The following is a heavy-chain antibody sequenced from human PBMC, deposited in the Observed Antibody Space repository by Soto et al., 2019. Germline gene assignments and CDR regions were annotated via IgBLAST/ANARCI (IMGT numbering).Heavy chain of an antibody. D-gene: IGHD4-17*01. Sequence: GGSLRLSCAASGFTFSSYSMNWVRQAPGKGLEWVSSISSSSSYIYYADSVKGRFTISRDNAKDSLYLQMNSLRAEDTAVYYCAREAPHYGDYEGEAFDIWGQGTMVTVSS. CDR3: AREAPHYGDYEGEAFDI. V-gene: IGHV3-21*01. J-gene: IGHJ3*02. CDR1: GFTFSSYS. CDR2: ISSSSSYI.